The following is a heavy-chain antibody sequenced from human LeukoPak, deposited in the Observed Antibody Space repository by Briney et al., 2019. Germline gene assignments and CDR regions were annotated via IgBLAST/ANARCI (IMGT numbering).Heavy chain of an antibody. CDR3: ATVVAAAAQRPRLWYYYYMDV. J-gene: IGHJ6*03. V-gene: IGHV1-69*05. D-gene: IGHD6-13*01. CDR2: IIPIFGTA. Sequence: AVKVSFKSSGCTFSSYAISWVRQAPAQGLEWMGGIIPIFGTANYAQKYQGRVTTTTDESTSTAYKELSSLRSEDTAVYYCATVVAAAAQRPRLWYYYYMDVWGKGTTVTVSS. CDR1: GCTFSSYA.